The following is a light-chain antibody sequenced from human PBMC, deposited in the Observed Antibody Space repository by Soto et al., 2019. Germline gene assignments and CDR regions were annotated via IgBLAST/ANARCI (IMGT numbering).Light chain of an antibody. V-gene: IGKV4-1*01. CDR3: QQYYSTPRT. CDR1: QSVLYSSNNKNC. Sequence: DIVVTQSPDSVAVSLGEMATINCKSSQSVLYSSNNKNCLAWYQQKPGQPPKLLIYWASTRESGVPDRFSGSGSGTDFTLTISSLQAEDVAVYYCQQYYSTPRTFGQGTKVEIK. J-gene: IGKJ1*01. CDR2: WAS.